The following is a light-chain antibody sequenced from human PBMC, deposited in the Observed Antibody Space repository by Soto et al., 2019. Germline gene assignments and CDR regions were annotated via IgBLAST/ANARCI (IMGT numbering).Light chain of an antibody. J-gene: IGLJ2*01. Sequence: QPVLTQPPSASGTPGQRVTISCSGSSSNIGSNSVNWYLHLPGTAPKLLIYSNYQRTSGVPDRFSGSKSVTSASLAISGLQSEDEADYYCATWDDSLNGVVFGGGTKLTVL. CDR3: ATWDDSLNGVV. V-gene: IGLV1-44*01. CDR1: SSNIGSNS. CDR2: SNY.